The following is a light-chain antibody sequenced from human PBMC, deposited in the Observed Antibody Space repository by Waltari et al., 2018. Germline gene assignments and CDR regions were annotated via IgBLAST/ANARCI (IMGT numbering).Light chain of an antibody. J-gene: IGLJ1*01. Sequence: YELTQPPSVSVSPGQTASITCSGDKLGDKYACWYQQKPGQSPVLVIYQDSKRPSGIPERFSGSNSGNTATLTISGTQAMDEADYYCQAWDSSTYYVFGTGTKVTVL. CDR2: QDS. CDR1: KLGDKY. V-gene: IGLV3-1*01. CDR3: QAWDSSTYYV.